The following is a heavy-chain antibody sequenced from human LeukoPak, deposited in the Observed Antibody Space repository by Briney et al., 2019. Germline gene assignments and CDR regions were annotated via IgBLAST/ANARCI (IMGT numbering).Heavy chain of an antibody. D-gene: IGHD3-10*01. J-gene: IGHJ3*02. CDR2: MNPNSGNT. CDR1: GYTFTSYD. V-gene: IGHV1-8*01. CDR3: ARIISPWGSDAFDI. Sequence: ASVKVSCKASGYTFTSYDINWVRQATGQGLEWMGWMNPNSGNTGYAQKFQGRVTMTRNTSISTAYMELSSLRSEDTAVYYCARIISPWGSDAFDIWGQGTLVTVSS.